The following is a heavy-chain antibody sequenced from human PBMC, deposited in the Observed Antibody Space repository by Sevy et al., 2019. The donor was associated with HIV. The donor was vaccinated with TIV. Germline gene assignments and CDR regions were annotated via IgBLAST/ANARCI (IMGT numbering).Heavy chain of an antibody. CDR1: GFSLSTSGVG. D-gene: IGHD3-22*01. J-gene: IGHJ1*01. V-gene: IGHV2-5*01. CDR3: AHRGGVHFYGSSGYYSRAEYFEH. CDR2: IYWNDDQ. Sequence: SGPTLVNPTQTLTLTCTFSGFSLSTSGVGVGWIRQPPGKALEWLALIYWNDDQRYSPSLKSRLTITKDTSKNQVVLTMTNMDPVDTATYYCAHRGGVHFYGSSGYYSRAEYFEHWGQGTLVTVSS.